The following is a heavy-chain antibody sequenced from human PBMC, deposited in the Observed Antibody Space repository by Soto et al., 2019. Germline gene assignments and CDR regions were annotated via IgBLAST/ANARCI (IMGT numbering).Heavy chain of an antibody. CDR2: IYPGDSDT. CDR1: GYSFTSYW. Sequence: LGESLKISCKGSGYSFTSYWIGWVRQMPGKGLEWMGIIYPGDSDTRYSPSFQGQVTISADKSISTAYLQWSSLKASDTAMYYCRIAATEGPPKEGYYYYGMDVWGQGTTVTVSS. J-gene: IGHJ6*02. V-gene: IGHV5-51*01. D-gene: IGHD6-13*01. CDR3: RIAATEGPPKEGYYYYGMDV.